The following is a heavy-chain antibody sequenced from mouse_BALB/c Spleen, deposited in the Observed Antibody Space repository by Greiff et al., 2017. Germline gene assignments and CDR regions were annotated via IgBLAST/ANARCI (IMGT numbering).Heavy chain of an antibody. CDR1: GYTFSSYW. Sequence: QVQLQQSGAELMKPGASVKISCKATGYTFSSYWIEWVKQRPGHGLEWIGEILPGSGSTNYNEKFKGKATFTAATSSNTAYMQLSSLTSEDSAVYFCARWKLLTMGMDYWGQGTSVTVSS. J-gene: IGHJ4*01. CDR2: ILPGSGST. V-gene: IGHV1-9*01. CDR3: ARWKLLTMGMDY. D-gene: IGHD1-1*01.